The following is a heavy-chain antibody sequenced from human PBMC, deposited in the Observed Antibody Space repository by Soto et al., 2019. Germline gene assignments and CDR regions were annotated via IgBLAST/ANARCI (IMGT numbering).Heavy chain of an antibody. J-gene: IGHJ4*02. V-gene: IGHV4-59*01. CDR3: ARLILTPYYIHDY. Sequence: PSETLSLTCAVYGGSFSGYYWSWIRQPPGKGLEWIGYIYYTGSTSYNPSLKTRVAISVDASKDQFSLKLTSVTAADTAVYFCARLILTPYYIHDYWGQGTQVTVSS. CDR2: IYYTGST. CDR1: GGSFSGYY. D-gene: IGHD3-9*01.